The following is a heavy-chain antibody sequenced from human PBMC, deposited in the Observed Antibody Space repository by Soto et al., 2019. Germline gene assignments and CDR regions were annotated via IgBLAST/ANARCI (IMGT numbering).Heavy chain of an antibody. D-gene: IGHD5-12*01. CDR1: GYTFTNYA. J-gene: IGHJ4*02. CDR2: INGGNGNT. Sequence: ASVKVSCKASGYTFTNYAMHWVRQAPGQRLEWMGWINGGNGNTKYAQKFQDRVTITRDTSASTAYMELGSLRSEDTAVYYCARDGVVACNINFDYWGQGTLVTVSS. V-gene: IGHV1-3*01. CDR3: ARDGVVACNINFDY.